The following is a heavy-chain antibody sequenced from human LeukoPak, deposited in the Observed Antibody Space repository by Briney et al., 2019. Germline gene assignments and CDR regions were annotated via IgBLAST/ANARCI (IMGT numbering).Heavy chain of an antibody. CDR2: ISYDGSNK. D-gene: IGHD4-17*01. CDR3: AREGPLRNYGDYGLGIDY. J-gene: IGHJ4*02. CDR1: GFIFSSYA. Sequence: PGGSLRLSCAASGFIFSSYAMHWVRQAPGKGLEWVAVISYDGSNKYFADSVKGRFTISRDSSKNTLYLQMNSLRAEDTAVYYCAREGPLRNYGDYGLGIDYWGQGTLVTVSS. V-gene: IGHV3-30*04.